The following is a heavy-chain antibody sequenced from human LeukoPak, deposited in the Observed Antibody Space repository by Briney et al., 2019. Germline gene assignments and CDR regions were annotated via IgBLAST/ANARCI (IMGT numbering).Heavy chain of an antibody. CDR2: ISSSSSTI. Sequence: GGSLRLSCAASGFTFSNYNMNWVRQAPGKGLEWVSYISSSSSTIYYADSGKGRFTISRDNGKNSLYLQMNSLRAEDTAVYYCARDRGEYYMDVWGKGTTVTISS. D-gene: IGHD3-10*01. CDR3: ARDRGEYYMDV. V-gene: IGHV3-48*01. J-gene: IGHJ6*03. CDR1: GFTFSNYN.